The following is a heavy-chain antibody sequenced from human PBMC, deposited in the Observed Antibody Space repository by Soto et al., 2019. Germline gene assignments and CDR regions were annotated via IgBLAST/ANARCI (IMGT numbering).Heavy chain of an antibody. D-gene: IGHD1-26*01. CDR1: GFSYSNSA. CDR3: VAELYRDGRCCSFDI. J-gene: IGHJ3*02. Sequence: ASVKVSCKASGFSYSNSAVQWGQQARGQGLEWIGWIIVGGGNTNYAEKVQERVTITRDMSTSTAYMELSSLRPEDTAVYYCVAELYRDGRCCSFDIWGQGTMVTVSS. CDR2: IIVGGGNT. V-gene: IGHV1-58*01.